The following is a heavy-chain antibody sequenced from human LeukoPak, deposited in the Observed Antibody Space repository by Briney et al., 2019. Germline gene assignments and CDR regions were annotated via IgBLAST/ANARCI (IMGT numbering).Heavy chain of an antibody. CDR2: IYPADSVI. J-gene: IGHJ5*02. CDR1: GYSFTSYW. Sequence: GESLKISCKGSGYSFTSYWIAWVRQMPGKGLEWMGIIYPADSVIRYSPSFQGQVTISADKSISTAYLQWNSLKASDTAMYYCARQEYCSGASCYTWFDPWGQGTLVTVSS. CDR3: ARQEYCSGASCYTWFDP. V-gene: IGHV5-51*01. D-gene: IGHD2-15*01.